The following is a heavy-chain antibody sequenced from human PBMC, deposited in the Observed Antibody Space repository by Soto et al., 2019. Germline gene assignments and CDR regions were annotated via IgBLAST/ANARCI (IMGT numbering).Heavy chain of an antibody. V-gene: IGHV1-69*02. D-gene: IGHD1-20*01. Sequence: SVKVSCKASGGTFSSYTISWVRQAPGQGLEWMGRIIPILGIANYAQKFQGRVTITADKSTSTAYMELSSLRSEDTAVYYCARGNNWNHRPAFDIWGQGTMVTVS. CDR1: GGTFSSYT. CDR3: ARGNNWNHRPAFDI. J-gene: IGHJ3*02. CDR2: IIPILGIA.